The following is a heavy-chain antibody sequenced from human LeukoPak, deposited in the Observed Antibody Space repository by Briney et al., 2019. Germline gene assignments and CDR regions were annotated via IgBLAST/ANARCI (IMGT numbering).Heavy chain of an antibody. CDR3: ARFRERVGFDY. J-gene: IGHJ4*02. Sequence: ASVKVSCKASGGTFSSYAISWVRQAPGQGLEWMGGIIPIFGTANYAQKFQGRVTITTDESTSTAYMELSRLRSDDTAVYYCARFRERVGFDYWGQGTLVTVSS. D-gene: IGHD1-26*01. V-gene: IGHV1-69*05. CDR1: GGTFSSYA. CDR2: IIPIFGTA.